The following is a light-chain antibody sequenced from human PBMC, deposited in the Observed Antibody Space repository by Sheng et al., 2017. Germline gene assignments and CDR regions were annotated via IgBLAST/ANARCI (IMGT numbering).Light chain of an antibody. V-gene: IGKV3-15*01. Sequence: ETVLTQSPATLSVSPGERVTLSCKASQSVTRYKLAWYQHRPGQAPRLLIYGASTRATGIPARFSGSGSGTEFTLTIRNLQSEDFAVYYCQQYSNWPPGNFGPGTKLEIK. CDR3: QQYSNWPPGN. J-gene: IGKJ2*01. CDR2: GAS. CDR1: QSVTRYK.